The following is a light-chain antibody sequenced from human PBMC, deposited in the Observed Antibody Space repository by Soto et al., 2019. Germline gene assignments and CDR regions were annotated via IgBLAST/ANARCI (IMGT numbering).Light chain of an antibody. CDR3: CSYAGNYIYV. J-gene: IGLJ1*01. V-gene: IGLV1-44*01. CDR2: SNN. CDR1: SSNIGSNT. Sequence: QSVLTQPPSASGTPGQRVTISCSGSSSNIGSNTVNWYQQLPGTAPKLLIYSNNQRPSGVPDRFSGSKSGTSASLAISGLQSEDEADYYCCSYAGNYIYVFGTGTRLTVL.